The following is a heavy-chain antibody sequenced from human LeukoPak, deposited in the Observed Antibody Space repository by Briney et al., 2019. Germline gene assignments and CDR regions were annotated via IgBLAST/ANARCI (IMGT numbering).Heavy chain of an antibody. Sequence: PGGSLRLSCAASGFTVSSNYMSRGRQAPGKELESGWVIYSGGSTYYADSVKGRFNISRDNSKNTLYLQMNSLRAEDTAVYYCASPGTYYYDSSGYLRRGDDAFDIWGQGTMVTVSS. CDR2: IYSGGST. D-gene: IGHD3-22*01. J-gene: IGHJ3*02. V-gene: IGHV3-66*02. CDR1: GFTVSSNY. CDR3: ASPGTYYYDSSGYLRRGDDAFDI.